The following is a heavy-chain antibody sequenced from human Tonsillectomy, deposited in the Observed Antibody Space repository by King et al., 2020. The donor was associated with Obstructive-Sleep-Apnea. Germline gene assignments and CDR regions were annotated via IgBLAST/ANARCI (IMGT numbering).Heavy chain of an antibody. J-gene: IGHJ4*02. CDR3: ARIGYYYGSSGYYSVYFDR. Sequence: TLKESGPVLVKPTETLTLTCTVSGFSLSNGRMGVSWIRQPPGKALEWLAHIFSNDEKSYSTSLRSRLTISKDTSKSQVVLTMTNMDPLDTATYYCARIGYYYGSSGYYSVYFDRWGQGTLVTVSS. V-gene: IGHV2-26*01. D-gene: IGHD3-22*01. CDR2: IFSNDEK. CDR1: GFSLSNGRMG.